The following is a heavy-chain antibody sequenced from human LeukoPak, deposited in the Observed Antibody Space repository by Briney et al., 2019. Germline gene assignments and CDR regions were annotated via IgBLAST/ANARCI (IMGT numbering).Heavy chain of an antibody. CDR1: GFTFSTYS. J-gene: IGHJ4*02. CDR3: ARGGYSGCDY. V-gene: IGHV3-48*04. D-gene: IGHD5-12*01. CDR2: ISSRSKTI. Sequence: GGSLRLSCAASGFTFSTYSMTWVRQFPGKGLEWVSYISSRSKTIYYADSLKGRFTISRDNAKNSLYLQMNSLRAEDTAVYYCARGGYSGCDYWGQGTLVTVSS.